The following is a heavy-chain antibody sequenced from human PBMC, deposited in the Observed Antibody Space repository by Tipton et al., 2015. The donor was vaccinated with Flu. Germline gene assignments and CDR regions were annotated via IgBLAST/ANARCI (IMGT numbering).Heavy chain of an antibody. Sequence: SLRLSCAPSGFTVSNNYVTWVRQAPGKGLQCVSAIDTGGTTYYADSVRGRFTISRDNSMNTLSLQMNSLRAEDTAVYFCARERRGMLTFGGLFSYYGMDVWGQGTTVTVSS. CDR2: IDTGGTT. D-gene: IGHD3-16*01. J-gene: IGHJ6*02. CDR3: ARERRGMLTFGGLFSYYGMDV. CDR1: GFTVSNNY. V-gene: IGHV3-66*02.